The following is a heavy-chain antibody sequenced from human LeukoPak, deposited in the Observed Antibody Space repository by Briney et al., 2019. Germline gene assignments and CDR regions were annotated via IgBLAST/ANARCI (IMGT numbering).Heavy chain of an antibody. CDR3: AKSRWIYDVLTGYYFDY. CDR1: GFTFSSYA. D-gene: IGHD3-9*01. V-gene: IGHV3-23*01. CDR2: ISGSGGST. Sequence: PGGSLRLSCAASGFTFSSYAMSWVRQAPGKGLEWASAISGSGGSTYYADSVKGRFTISRDNSKNTLYLQMNSLRAEDTAVYYCAKSRWIYDVLTGYYFDYWGQGTLVTVSS. J-gene: IGHJ4*02.